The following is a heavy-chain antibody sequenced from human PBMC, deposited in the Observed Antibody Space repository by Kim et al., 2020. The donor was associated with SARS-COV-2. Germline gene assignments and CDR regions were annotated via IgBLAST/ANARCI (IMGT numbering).Heavy chain of an antibody. CDR2: IDPSDSYT. D-gene: IGHD6-13*01. V-gene: IGHV5-10-1*01. CDR1: GYSFTSYW. Sequence: GESLKISCKGSGYSFTSYWISWVRQMPGKGLEWMGRIDPSDSYTNYSPSFQGHVTISADKSISTAYLQWSSLKASDTAMYYCARHEDGGDIAAAGNDAFDIWGQGTMVTVSS. J-gene: IGHJ3*02. CDR3: ARHEDGGDIAAAGNDAFDI.